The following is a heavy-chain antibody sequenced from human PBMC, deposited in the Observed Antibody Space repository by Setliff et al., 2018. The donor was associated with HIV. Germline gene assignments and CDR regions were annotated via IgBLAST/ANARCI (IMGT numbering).Heavy chain of an antibody. Sequence: GESLKISCKASGYTFTDYWIGWVRQMPGKGLEWMAIIYPADSDTRYSPSFQGQVTISADKSISTAYLQWSSLKASDTAMYYCARVGGHYYDSSGYYYETYDALDIWGQGTMVTVSS. CDR3: ARVGGHYYDSSGYYYETYDALDI. V-gene: IGHV5-51*01. D-gene: IGHD3-22*01. CDR2: IYPADSDT. CDR1: GYTFTDYW. J-gene: IGHJ3*02.